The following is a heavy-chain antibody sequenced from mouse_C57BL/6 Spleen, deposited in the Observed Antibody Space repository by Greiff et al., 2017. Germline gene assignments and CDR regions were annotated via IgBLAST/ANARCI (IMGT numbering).Heavy chain of an antibody. D-gene: IGHD2-3*01. CDR2: FTMYSDAT. J-gene: IGHJ1*03. Sequence: LQQSGAELVRPGSSVKLSCTDSYFAFMASAMHWVKQRPGHGLEWIGSFTMYSDATEYSENFKGKATLTANTSSSTAYMELSSLTSEDSAVYYCARENDGYLDVWGTGTTVTVSS. CDR3: ARENDGYLDV. V-gene: IGHV1-49*01. CDR1: YFAFMASA.